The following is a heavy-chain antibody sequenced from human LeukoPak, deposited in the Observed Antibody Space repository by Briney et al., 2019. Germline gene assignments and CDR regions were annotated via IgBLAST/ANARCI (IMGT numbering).Heavy chain of an antibody. Sequence: SEALSLTCAVYGGSFSGYYWSWIRQPPGKGLEWIGEINHSGSTNYNPSLKSRVTISVDTSKNQFSLKLSSVTAADTAVYYCARSSSSWCDYWGQGTLVTVSS. CDR1: GGSFSGYY. CDR3: ARSSSSWCDY. J-gene: IGHJ4*02. V-gene: IGHV4-34*01. D-gene: IGHD6-13*01. CDR2: INHSGST.